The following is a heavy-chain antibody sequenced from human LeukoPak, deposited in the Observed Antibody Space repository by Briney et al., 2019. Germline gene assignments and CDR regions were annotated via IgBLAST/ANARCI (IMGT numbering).Heavy chain of an antibody. D-gene: IGHD3-3*01. CDR3: ARVEYDFWSAPTGYFDY. V-gene: IGHV3-11*04. Sequence: GGSLRLSCAASGFTFSDYYMSWIRQAPGKGLEWDSYISRSGSTIYDADSVKGRFTISRDTAKNSLYLQMNSLRAEDTAVYYWARVEYDFWSAPTGYFDYWGQGTLVTVSS. J-gene: IGHJ4*02. CDR1: GFTFSDYY. CDR2: ISRSGSTI.